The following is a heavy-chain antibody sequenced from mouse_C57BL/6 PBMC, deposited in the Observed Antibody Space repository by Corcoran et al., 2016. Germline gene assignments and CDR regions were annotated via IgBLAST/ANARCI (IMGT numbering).Heavy chain of an antibody. Sequence: QIQLVQSGPELKKTGETVKISSKASGYTFTTYGMCWVKQAPGKGLKWMGWINTYSGVPTYADDFKGRFAFSLETSASTAYLQINNLKNEDTATYFCARVYDGYYRAMDYWGQGTSVTVS. CDR2: INTYSGVP. CDR3: ARVYDGYYRAMDY. CDR1: GYTFTTYG. V-gene: IGHV9-3*01. J-gene: IGHJ4*01. D-gene: IGHD2-3*01.